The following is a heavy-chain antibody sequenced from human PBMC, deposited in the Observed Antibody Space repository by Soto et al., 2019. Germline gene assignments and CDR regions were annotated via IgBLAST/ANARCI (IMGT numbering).Heavy chain of an antibody. Sequence: GGSLRLSCAASGFTFSAYGMHWIRQAPDKGLECVTIIWNDGIHEEYAESVKGRFTISRDNFRNTLYLQMNKLRAEDTAVYYCARDAVQLLSYVGTFDIWGQGTLVTV. CDR1: GFTFSAYG. CDR3: ARDAVQLLSYVGTFDI. D-gene: IGHD1-1*01. V-gene: IGHV3-33*01. J-gene: IGHJ3*02. CDR2: IWNDGIHE.